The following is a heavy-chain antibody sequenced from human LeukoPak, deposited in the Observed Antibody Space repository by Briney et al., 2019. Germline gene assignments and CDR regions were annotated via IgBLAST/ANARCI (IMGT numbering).Heavy chain of an antibody. V-gene: IGHV3-73*01. J-gene: IGHJ4*02. Sequence: GGSLRLSCAASGFTFSGSAMHWVRQASGKGLDWVGRIRSKANSYATAYAASVKGRFTISRDDSKNTAYLQMNSLKTEDTAVYYCTRPSSMIADKDYWGQGTLVTVSS. CDR2: IRSKANSYAT. CDR3: TRPSSMIADKDY. CDR1: GFTFSGSA. D-gene: IGHD3-22*01.